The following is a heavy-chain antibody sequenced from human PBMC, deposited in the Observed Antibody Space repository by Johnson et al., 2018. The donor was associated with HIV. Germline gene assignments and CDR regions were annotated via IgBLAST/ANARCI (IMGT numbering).Heavy chain of an antibody. CDR3: ARGLGDSSGYTDAVDS. Sequence: QVQLVESGGGVVQPGGSLRLSCAASGFTFSTYGMHWVRQSPGQGLEWMALIRYDGSNKYYADSGKGRFTISRDNSKNTLYLQMNSLRAEDTAVYYCARGLGDSSGYTDAVDSWGQGTMVTVSS. CDR1: GFTFSTYG. CDR2: IRYDGSNK. D-gene: IGHD3-22*01. J-gene: IGHJ3*02. V-gene: IGHV3-30*02.